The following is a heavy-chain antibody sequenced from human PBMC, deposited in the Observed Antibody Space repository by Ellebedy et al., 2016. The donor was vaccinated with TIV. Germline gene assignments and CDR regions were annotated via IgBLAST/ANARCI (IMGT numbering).Heavy chain of an antibody. J-gene: IGHJ6*04. D-gene: IGHD2-15*01. V-gene: IGHV4-39*01. Sequence: SETLSLXXTVSGDSISSSPTHYWGWIRQPPGKGLEWIGTINYSGSIYYNPSLKSRVTISVDTSKNQFSLKLSSVTAADTALYYCARHYPGGYPGGVWGKGTTVTVSS. CDR1: GDSISSSPTHY. CDR2: INYSGSI. CDR3: ARHYPGGYPGGV.